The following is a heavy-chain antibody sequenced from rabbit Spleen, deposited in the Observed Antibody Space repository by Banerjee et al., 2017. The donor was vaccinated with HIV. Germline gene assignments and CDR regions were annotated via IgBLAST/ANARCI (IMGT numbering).Heavy chain of an antibody. Sequence: QEQLVESGGGLVQPGASLTLTCTASGFSFSSSYWICWVRQAPGKGLEWIACIDTNDGDTDYANWPKGRFTISKTSSTTVTLQMTSLTVADTANYFCARDTGSSFSSYGMDLWGQGTLVTVS. J-gene: IGHJ6*01. V-gene: IGHV1S45*01. CDR3: ARDTGSSFSSYGMDL. D-gene: IGHD8-1*01. CDR2: IDTNDGDT. CDR1: GFSFSSSYW.